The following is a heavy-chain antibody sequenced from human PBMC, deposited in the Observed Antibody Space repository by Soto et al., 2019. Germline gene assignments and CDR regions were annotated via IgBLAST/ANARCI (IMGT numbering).Heavy chain of an antibody. D-gene: IGHD6-19*01. Sequence: PGGSLRLSCAASGFTFDDYAMHWVRQAPGKGLEWVSGISWNSGSIGYADSVKGRFTISRDNAKNSLYLQMNSLRAEDTALYYCAKDLQPNLAVALNYWGQGTLVTVSS. CDR2: ISWNSGSI. V-gene: IGHV3-9*01. CDR1: GFTFDDYA. J-gene: IGHJ4*02. CDR3: AKDLQPNLAVALNY.